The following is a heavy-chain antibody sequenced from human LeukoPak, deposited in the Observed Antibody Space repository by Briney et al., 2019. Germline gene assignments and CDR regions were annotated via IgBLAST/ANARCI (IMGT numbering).Heavy chain of an antibody. V-gene: IGHV4-59*01. D-gene: IGHD1-26*01. CDR1: GGSISSYY. CDR3: ARERYSGSYYERKYYMDV. J-gene: IGHJ6*03. Sequence: SETLSLTCTVSGGSISSYYWSWIRQPPGKGLEWIGYIYYSGSTNYNPSLKSRVTISVDTSKNQFSLKLSSVTAADTAVYYCARERYSGSYYERKYYMDVWGKGTTVTVSS. CDR2: IYYSGST.